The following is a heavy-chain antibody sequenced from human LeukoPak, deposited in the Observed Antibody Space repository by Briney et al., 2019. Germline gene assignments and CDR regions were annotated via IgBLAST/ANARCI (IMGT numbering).Heavy chain of an antibody. V-gene: IGHV3-23*01. CDR2: ISGSGGST. D-gene: IGHD2-15*01. J-gene: IGHJ4*02. CDR3: AKDSGAVITAPPDY. CDR1: GFTFSSYA. Sequence: GGSLRLSCVASGFTFSSYAKSWVRQAPGKGVEWVSGISGSGGSTNYADPVKGRYIMTRYNSMNTLYLPINSLKAEDTAVNSCAKDSGAVITAPPDYWGQGILVTVSS.